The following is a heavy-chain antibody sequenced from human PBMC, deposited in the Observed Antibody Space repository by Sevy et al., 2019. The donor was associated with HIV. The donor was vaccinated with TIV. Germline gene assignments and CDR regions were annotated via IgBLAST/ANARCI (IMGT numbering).Heavy chain of an antibody. CDR3: ARDLGYDYVWGTYRLLY. J-gene: IGHJ4*02. CDR1: GFTFSSYA. D-gene: IGHD3-16*02. CDR2: VSYDGTDK. Sequence: GGSLRLSCAASGFTFSSYAMHWVRQAPGKGLEWVAVVSYDGTDKFHSDSVKGRFTISGDNSKNTLDLQMTSLRAEDTAVYYCARDLGYDYVWGTYRLLYWGQGTLVTVSS. V-gene: IGHV3-30-3*01.